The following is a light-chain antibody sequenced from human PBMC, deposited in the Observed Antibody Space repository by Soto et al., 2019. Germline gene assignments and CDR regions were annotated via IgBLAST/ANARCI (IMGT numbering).Light chain of an antibody. V-gene: IGKV3-15*01. CDR3: QQSNNWPYT. J-gene: IGKJ2*01. CDR1: QTVRDN. CDR2: GAS. Sequence: EIVMTHSPATLSVSPGDRATLSCRASQTVRDNLAWYQQKAGQAPRLLIYGASTRATGIPARFSGNGSGTEFTLTIDSLQSEDFVLYFCQQSNNWPYTFGQGTKLEIK.